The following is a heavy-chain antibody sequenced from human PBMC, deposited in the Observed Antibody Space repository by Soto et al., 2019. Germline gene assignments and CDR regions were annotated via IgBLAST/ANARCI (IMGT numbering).Heavy chain of an antibody. V-gene: IGHV4-4*09. CDR3: XXXXXXXXXXXXXXXDV. CDR1: GGSISSYY. Sequence: QVRLQESGPGLVKPSETLSLTCTVSGGSISSYYWSWIRQPPGKGLEWIGYMYNTGSTIYNPSLXXXXXXXXXXXXXXXXXXXXXXXXXXXXXXXXXXXXXXXXXXXXXXXDVWGQGTMVTVSS. CDR2: MYNTGST. J-gene: IGHJ6*02.